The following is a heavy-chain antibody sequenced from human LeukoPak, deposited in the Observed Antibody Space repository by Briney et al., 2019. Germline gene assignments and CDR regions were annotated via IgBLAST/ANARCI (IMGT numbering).Heavy chain of an antibody. CDR3: ARDGSPYCSGGSCYSDFGI. V-gene: IGHV3-21*01. CDR2: ISSSSSYI. J-gene: IGHJ3*02. D-gene: IGHD2-15*01. CDR1: GFTFSSYS. Sequence: PGGSLRLSCAASGFTFSSYSMNWVRQAPGKGLEWVSSISSSSSYIYYADSVKGRFTISRDNAKNSLYLQMNSLRAEDTAVYYCARDGSPYCSGGSCYSDFGIWGQGTMVTVSS.